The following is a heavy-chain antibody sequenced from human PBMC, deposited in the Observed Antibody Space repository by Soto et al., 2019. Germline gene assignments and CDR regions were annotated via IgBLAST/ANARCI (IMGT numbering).Heavy chain of an antibody. CDR3: ARGGHISVVTASFDN. V-gene: IGHV1-46*02. J-gene: IGHJ4*02. CDR1: GYTFNTYY. Sequence: SRPSGYTFNTYYLHWLRQAPGQALEWMGVIHPSGGGTTYAQKFLGRVTVTRDTSTTTVFMELSSLRSDETAVYYCARGGHISVVTASFDNWGQGTLVTVSS. CDR2: IHPSGGGT. D-gene: IGHD2-21*02.